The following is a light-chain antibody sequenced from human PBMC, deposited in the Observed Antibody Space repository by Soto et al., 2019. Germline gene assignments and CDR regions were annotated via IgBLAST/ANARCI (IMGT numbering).Light chain of an antibody. CDR2: AAS. J-gene: IGKJ2*01. Sequence: EMTQSPSSLSASVADRVTITCRASQSISNNLNWYQFKPGKAPKLLIYAASNLQSGVPSRFSGSGSGTDFALTISSLQPEDSATYYCQQSYGPPYTCGLGTKLEIK. V-gene: IGKV1-39*01. CDR1: QSISNN. CDR3: QQSYGPPYT.